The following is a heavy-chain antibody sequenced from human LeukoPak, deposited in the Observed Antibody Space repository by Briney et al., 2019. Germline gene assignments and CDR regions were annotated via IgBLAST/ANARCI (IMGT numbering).Heavy chain of an antibody. Sequence: GGSLRLSCAASGFTFSSYSMNWVRAALGGGLECISYITTSAGAKNSADSVNGRFTISRDNAESTLYLQLSSLRAEVTVVYYCARARGGGYLTLDYWGLGPLDT. J-gene: IGHJ4*02. CDR2: ITTSAGAK. CDR1: GFTFSSYS. CDR3: ARARGGGYLTLDY. V-gene: IGHV3-48*01. D-gene: IGHD2-21*01.